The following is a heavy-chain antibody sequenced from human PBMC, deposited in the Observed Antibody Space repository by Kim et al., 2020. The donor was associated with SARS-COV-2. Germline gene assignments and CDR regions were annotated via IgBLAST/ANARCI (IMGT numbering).Heavy chain of an antibody. CDR2: T. D-gene: IGHD6-6*01. V-gene: IGHV1-2*02. CDR3: ARRTVGSSSDY. Sequence: TNYAQKFQGRVTMTRDTSSSTDYMELSRLRSDDTAVYYCARRTVGSSSDYWGQGTLVTVSS. J-gene: IGHJ4*02.